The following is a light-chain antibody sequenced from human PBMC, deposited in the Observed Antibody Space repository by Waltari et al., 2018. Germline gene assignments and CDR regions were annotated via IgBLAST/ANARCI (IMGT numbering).Light chain of an antibody. J-gene: IGLJ3*02. CDR1: DIGSKS. Sequence: SYVLTQPPSVSVAPGQTARISCGGDDIGSKSIHWYQQRPGQAPILVVYDNRDRPSGVPERFSGSNSGNTATLTIGRVQAGDEADYYCQVWDSNSDQSVFGGGTYLTVL. V-gene: IGLV3-21*02. CDR2: DNR. CDR3: QVWDSNSDQSV.